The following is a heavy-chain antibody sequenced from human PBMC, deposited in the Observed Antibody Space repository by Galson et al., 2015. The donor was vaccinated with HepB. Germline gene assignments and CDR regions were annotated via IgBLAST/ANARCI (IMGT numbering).Heavy chain of an antibody. J-gene: IGHJ4*02. Sequence: SVKVSCKASGYTLTNYGFSWVRQAPGQGLEWMGWISAYNGNTDYAEKFQGRLTLTTDTSTGIAYMELRSLRSDDTAVYYCARDRRFLEWLLQAFDYWGQGTLLTVSS. CDR1: GYTLTNYG. CDR3: ARDRRFLEWLLQAFDY. CDR2: ISAYNGNT. D-gene: IGHD3-3*01. V-gene: IGHV1-18*01.